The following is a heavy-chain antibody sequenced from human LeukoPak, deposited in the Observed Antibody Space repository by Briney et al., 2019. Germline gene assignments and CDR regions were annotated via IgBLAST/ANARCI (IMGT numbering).Heavy chain of an antibody. CDR2: IWYDGSNK. CDR3: ARGQIAAAGTWGLDY. V-gene: IGHV3-33*01. CDR1: GFTFSSYG. Sequence: GGSLRLSCAASGFTFSSYGMHWVRQAPGKGLEWVAVIWYDGSNKYYADSVKGLFTISRENSKTSLYLQLNSLRAEDTAVYYCARGQIAAAGTWGLDYWGQGTLVTVSS. D-gene: IGHD6-13*01. J-gene: IGHJ4*02.